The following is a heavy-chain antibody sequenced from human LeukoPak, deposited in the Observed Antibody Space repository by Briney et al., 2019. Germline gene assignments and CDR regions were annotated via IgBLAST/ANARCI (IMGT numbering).Heavy chain of an antibody. CDR2: INHSGST. J-gene: IGHJ4*02. CDR1: GGSFTGYY. D-gene: IGHD3-16*01. Sequence: SETLSLTCAVYGGSFTGYYWSWIRKPPRKGLEWIGEINHSGSTNYNPSLKSRVTISVDTSKNQFSLKLSSVTAADTAVYYCASGPYAYVPVIDYWGQGPLVPVSS. CDR3: ASGPYAYVPVIDY. V-gene: IGHV4-34*01.